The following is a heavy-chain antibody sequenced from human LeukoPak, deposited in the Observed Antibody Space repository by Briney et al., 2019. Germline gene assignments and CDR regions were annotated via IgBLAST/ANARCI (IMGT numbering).Heavy chain of an antibody. V-gene: IGHV3-30*03. Sequence: PGGSLRLSCAASGFTFSSYGMHWVRQAPGKGLEWVAVISYDGSNKYYADSVKGRFTISRDNSKNTLYLQMNSLRAEDTAVYYCARARGGKGSYYFDYWGQGTLVTVSS. D-gene: IGHD4-23*01. CDR3: ARARGGKGSYYFDY. CDR1: GFTFSSYG. J-gene: IGHJ4*02. CDR2: ISYDGSNK.